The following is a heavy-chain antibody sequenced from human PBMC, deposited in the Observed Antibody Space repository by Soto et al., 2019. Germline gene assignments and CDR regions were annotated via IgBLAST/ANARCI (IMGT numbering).Heavy chain of an antibody. CDR2: IYYSGST. D-gene: IGHD3-9*01. V-gene: IGHV4-59*01. CDR3: ARGVSNVRILTGSYMGFYFYYMDV. J-gene: IGHJ6*03. CDR1: GGSISSYY. Sequence: SETLSLTCTVSGGSISSYYWSWIRQPPGKGLEWIGYIYYSGSTTYNPSLKSRVTISVDTSKTQFSLELSSVTAADTAVYYCARGVSNVRILTGSYMGFYFYYMDVWGKGSTVTVSS.